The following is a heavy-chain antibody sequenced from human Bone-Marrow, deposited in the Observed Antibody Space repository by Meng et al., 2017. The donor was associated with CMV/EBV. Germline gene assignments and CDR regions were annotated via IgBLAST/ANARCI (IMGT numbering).Heavy chain of an antibody. CDR3: VVVPAASNYYYGMDV. D-gene: IGHD2-2*01. CDR2: FIPILGIA. CDR1: GGTFSSYT. Sequence: SVKVSCKASGGTFSSYTISWVRQAPGQGLEWMGRFIPILGIANYAQKFQGRVTITADKSTSTAYMELSSLRSEDTAVYYCVVVPAASNYYYGMDVWGQGTTVTVSS. V-gene: IGHV1-69*02. J-gene: IGHJ6*02.